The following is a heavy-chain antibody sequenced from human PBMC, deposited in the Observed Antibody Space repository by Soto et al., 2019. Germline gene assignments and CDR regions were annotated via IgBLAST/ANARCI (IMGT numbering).Heavy chain of an antibody. Sequence: EVQLLESGGGLVQPGGSLRLSCAASGFTFSSYAMSWVRQAPGKGLEWVSAISGSGGSTYYADSVKGRFTISRDNSKNTLYLQMNGLRAEDTAVYYCAKDHRGFRTFGYYYMDVWGKGTTVTVSS. V-gene: IGHV3-23*01. CDR1: GFTFSSYA. D-gene: IGHD3-10*01. J-gene: IGHJ6*03. CDR3: AKDHRGFRTFGYYYMDV. CDR2: ISGSGGST.